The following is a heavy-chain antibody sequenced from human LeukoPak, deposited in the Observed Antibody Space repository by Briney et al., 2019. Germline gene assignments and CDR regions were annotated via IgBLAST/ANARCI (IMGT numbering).Heavy chain of an antibody. Sequence: GGSLRLSCAASGFTFSNYWMHWVRQAPGKGLVWVSRINSDESSTTYADSVKGRFTSSRDKAKNTLYLQMNSLRAEDTAVYYCARFGYSSGSFWYFDLWGRGTLVTVSS. CDR1: GFTFSNYW. CDR3: ARFGYSSGSFWYFDL. D-gene: IGHD5-18*01. J-gene: IGHJ2*01. CDR2: INSDESST. V-gene: IGHV3-74*01.